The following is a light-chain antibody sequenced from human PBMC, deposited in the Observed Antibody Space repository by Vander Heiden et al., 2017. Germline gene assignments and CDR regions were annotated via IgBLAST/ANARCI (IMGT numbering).Light chain of an antibody. J-gene: IGLJ1*01. Sequence: QSALTQPPSATGFPGQSVTISCTGTSSDVGGYNYVSWYQQHPGKAPKVVIYEVSQRPSGVPDRFSGSKSANTASLTVSGLQDEDEADYYCSSFAGFNNYVFGTGTKVTVL. CDR3: SSFAGFNNYV. V-gene: IGLV2-8*01. CDR1: SSDVGGYNY. CDR2: EVS.